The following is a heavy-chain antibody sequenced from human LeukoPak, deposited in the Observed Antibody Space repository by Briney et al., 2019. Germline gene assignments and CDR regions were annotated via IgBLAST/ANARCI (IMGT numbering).Heavy chain of an antibody. CDR1: GFTVSSTY. V-gene: IGHV3-53*01. D-gene: IGHD3-22*01. Sequence: PGGSLRLSCAASGFTVSSTYMSWVRQAPGKGLEWVSVIYSGGSTYYADSVKGRFTISRDNSKNTLYLQMNSLRAEDTAVYYCGSLKRSGYIIEHWGQGTLVTVSS. CDR3: GSLKRSGYIIEH. CDR2: IYSGGST. J-gene: IGHJ4*02.